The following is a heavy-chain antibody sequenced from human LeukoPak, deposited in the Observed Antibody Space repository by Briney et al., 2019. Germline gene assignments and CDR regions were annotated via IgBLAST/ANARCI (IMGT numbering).Heavy chain of an antibody. V-gene: IGHV1-18*01. CDR3: AFLLWNGMDV. J-gene: IGHJ6*02. D-gene: IGHD3-10*01. CDR1: GHTFTSYG. CDR2: ISTYSGNT. Sequence: ASVKVSCKASGHTFTSYGISWVRQAPGQGLEWMGWISTYSGNTNYAQKLQGRVTMTTDTSTSTAYMELSSLRSEDTAVYYCAFLLWNGMDVWGQGTTVTVSS.